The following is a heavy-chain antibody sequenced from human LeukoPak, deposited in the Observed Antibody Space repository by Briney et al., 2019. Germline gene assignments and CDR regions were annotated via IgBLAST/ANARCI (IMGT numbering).Heavy chain of an antibody. Sequence: PGGSLRLSCAASAFSFSRYAMHWVRQAPGKGLEWVAVISYDGRNEDYADPVRGRFTISRDNSRNTLFLQMNSLRAEDTALYFCAKAASLMTTEPRDAFDLWGPGTMVTVSS. CDR2: ISYDGRNE. CDR3: AKAASLMTTEPRDAFDL. V-gene: IGHV3-30*18. D-gene: IGHD4-17*01. J-gene: IGHJ3*01. CDR1: AFSFSRYA.